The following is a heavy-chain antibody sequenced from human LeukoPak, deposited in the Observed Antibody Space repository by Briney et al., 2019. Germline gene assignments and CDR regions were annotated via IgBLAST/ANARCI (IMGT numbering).Heavy chain of an antibody. Sequence: GGSLRLSCAASGFTFSSYAMSWVRQAPGKGLEWVSAISGSGGSTYFAGSVKGRFTISRDNSKNTLYLQMNSLRAEDTAVYYCARRFVEMATIETDYWGQGTLVTVSS. CDR3: ARRFVEMATIETDY. J-gene: IGHJ4*02. D-gene: IGHD5-24*01. CDR1: GFTFSSYA. CDR2: ISGSGGST. V-gene: IGHV3-23*01.